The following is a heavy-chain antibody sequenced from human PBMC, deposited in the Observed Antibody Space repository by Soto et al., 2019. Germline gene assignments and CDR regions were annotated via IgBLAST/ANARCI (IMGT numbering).Heavy chain of an antibody. CDR3: ARGRADEWLVAYYYYYGMDV. V-gene: IGHV4-4*02. Sequence: PSETLSLTCAVSGGSISSSNWWSWVRQPPGKGLEWIGEIYHSGSTNYNPSLKSRVTISVDKSKNQFSLKLSSVTAAGTAVYYCARGRADEWLVAYYYYYGMDVWGQGTTVTVSS. CDR1: GGSISSSNW. D-gene: IGHD6-19*01. CDR2: IYHSGST. J-gene: IGHJ6*02.